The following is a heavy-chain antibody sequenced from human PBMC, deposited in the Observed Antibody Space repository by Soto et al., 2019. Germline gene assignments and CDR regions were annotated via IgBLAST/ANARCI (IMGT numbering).Heavy chain of an antibody. J-gene: IGHJ6*02. V-gene: IGHV1-2*04. D-gene: IGHD6-13*01. CDR3: ARDRLPAAGTYYYYYYGMDV. CDR1: GYTFTGYY. Sequence: GASVKVSCKAPGYTFTGYYMHWVRQAPGQGLEWMGWINPNSGGTNYAQKFQGWVTMTRDTSISTAYMELSRLRSDDTAVYYCARDRLPAAGTYYYYYYGMDVWGQGTTVTVSS. CDR2: INPNSGGT.